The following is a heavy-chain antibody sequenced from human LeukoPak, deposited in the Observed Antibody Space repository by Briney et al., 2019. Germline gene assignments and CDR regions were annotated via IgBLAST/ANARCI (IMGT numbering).Heavy chain of an antibody. J-gene: IGHJ4*02. D-gene: IGHD1-26*01. V-gene: IGHV3-7*01. CDR3: ARESVGANGDY. CDR1: GFTFSRYW. CDR2: IQQDGREK. Sequence: GGSLRLSCAASGFTFSRYWLTWVRQAPGKGLEWVANIQQDGREKHYVDSVKGRFTISRDNAKNSLYLQMNSLRAEDTAVYYCARESVGANGDYWGQGTLVTVSS.